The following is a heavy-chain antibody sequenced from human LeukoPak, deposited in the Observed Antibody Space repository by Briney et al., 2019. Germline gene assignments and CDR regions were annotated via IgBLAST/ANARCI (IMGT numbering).Heavy chain of an antibody. J-gene: IGHJ4*02. CDR2: ISYDGSNK. CDR3: ATACGGDCYSDY. CDR1: GLTFSSYA. D-gene: IGHD2-21*02. Sequence: GGSLRLSCVASGLTFSSYAMHGVCQAPRQWLHSVAVISYDGSNKYYADSVKGRFTISRDNSKNTLYLQMNSLRAEDTAVYYCATACGGDCYSDYWGQGTLVTVSS. V-gene: IGHV3-30*04.